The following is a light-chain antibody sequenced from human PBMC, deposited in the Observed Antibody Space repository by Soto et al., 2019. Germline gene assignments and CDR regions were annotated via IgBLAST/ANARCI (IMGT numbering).Light chain of an antibody. CDR3: QQYENYWT. Sequence: DIQMTQSPSTLSASIGDRVTITCRASRNIGSWLAWYQQKAGKAPNLLIYDASNLESGVPSRFSGSGSGTEFTLTISNLQPDDFATYYCQQYENYWTFGQGTKVEIK. CDR1: RNIGSW. CDR2: DAS. J-gene: IGKJ1*01. V-gene: IGKV1-5*01.